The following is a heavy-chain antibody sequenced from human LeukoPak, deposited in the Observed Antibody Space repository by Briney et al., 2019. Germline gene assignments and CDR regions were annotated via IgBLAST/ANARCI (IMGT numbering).Heavy chain of an antibody. CDR3: ARESGWEYYYGMDV. V-gene: IGHV1-2*02. Sequence: ASVKVSCKASGYTFTGYYMHWVRQAPGQGLGWMGWINPNSGGTNYAQKFQGRVTMTRDTSISTAYMELSRLRSDDTAVYYCARESGWEYYYGMDVWGQGTTVTVSS. CDR2: INPNSGGT. J-gene: IGHJ6*02. D-gene: IGHD6-19*01. CDR1: GYTFTGYY.